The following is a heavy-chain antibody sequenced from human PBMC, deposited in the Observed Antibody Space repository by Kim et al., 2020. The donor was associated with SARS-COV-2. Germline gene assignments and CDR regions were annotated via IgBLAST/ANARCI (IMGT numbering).Heavy chain of an antibody. V-gene: IGHV1-46*01. D-gene: IGHD2-2*01. J-gene: IGHJ6*02. CDR3: ARGEGWDIVVVPAVLGMDV. CDR2: INPSGGST. CDR1: GYTFTSYY. Sequence: ASVKVSCKASGYTFTSYYMHWVRQAPGQGLEWMGIINPSGGSTSYAQKFQGRVTMTRDTSTSTVYMELSSLRSEDTAVYYCARGEGWDIVVVPAVLGMDVWGQGTTVTVSS.